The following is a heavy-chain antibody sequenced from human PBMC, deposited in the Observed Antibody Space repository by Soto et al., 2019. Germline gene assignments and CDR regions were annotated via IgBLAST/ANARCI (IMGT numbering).Heavy chain of an antibody. Sequence: PSETLSLTCTVSGASINNNDYYWSWIRQTPGEGLEWIGYAYYSGTTDYIPSLKSRLSMSIDNSQNQFTLKLNSVTAADTATYYCARMSYCYDKGYFDLWGRGTLVTAPQ. CDR1: GASINNNDYY. CDR3: ARMSYCYDKGYFDL. CDR2: AYYSGTT. J-gene: IGHJ2*01. D-gene: IGHD3-22*01. V-gene: IGHV4-30-4*01.